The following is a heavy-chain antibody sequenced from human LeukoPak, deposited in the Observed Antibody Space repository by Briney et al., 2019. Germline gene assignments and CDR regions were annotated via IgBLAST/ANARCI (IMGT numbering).Heavy chain of an antibody. CDR1: GFTFSSYS. Sequence: PGGSLRLSCAASGFTFSSYSMNWVRQAPGNGLEWVSSISSSSSYIYYADSVKGRFTISRDNAKNSLYLQMNSLRAEDTAVYYCARDPFDAGVRGVKKAGHYYYYGMDVWGQGTTVTVSS. CDR3: ARDPFDAGVRGVKKAGHYYYYGMDV. D-gene: IGHD3-10*01. J-gene: IGHJ6*02. CDR2: ISSSSSYI. V-gene: IGHV3-21*01.